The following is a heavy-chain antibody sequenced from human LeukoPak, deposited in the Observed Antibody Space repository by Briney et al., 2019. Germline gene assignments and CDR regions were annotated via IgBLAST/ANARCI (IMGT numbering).Heavy chain of an antibody. Sequence: PSETLSLTCTVSGGSISSSIYYWGCIRQPPGKGLEWIGSIYYSGSTYYNPSLTSRVTISVDTSKNQFSLKLSSVHAADTAVYYCAAMVRGVIMGSDYWGQGTLVTVSS. CDR2: IYYSGST. D-gene: IGHD3-10*01. CDR3: AAMVRGVIMGSDY. J-gene: IGHJ4*02. CDR1: GGSISSSIYY. V-gene: IGHV4-39*07.